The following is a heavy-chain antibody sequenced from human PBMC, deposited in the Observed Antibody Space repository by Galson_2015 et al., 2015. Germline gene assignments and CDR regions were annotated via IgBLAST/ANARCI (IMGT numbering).Heavy chain of an antibody. V-gene: IGHV1-3*01. J-gene: IGHJ3*02. CDR1: GYTFTSYA. Sequence: SVKVSCKASGYTFTSYAMHWVRQAPGQRLEWMGWINAGNGNTKYSQKFQGRVTITRDTSASTAYMELSSLRSEDTAVYYCARDFRWEPEDLDAFDIWGQGTMVTVSS. CDR3: ARDFRWEPEDLDAFDI. CDR2: INAGNGNT. D-gene: IGHD1-26*01.